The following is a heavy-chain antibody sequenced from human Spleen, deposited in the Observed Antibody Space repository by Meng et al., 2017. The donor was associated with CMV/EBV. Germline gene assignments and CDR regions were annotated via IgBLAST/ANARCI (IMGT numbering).Heavy chain of an antibody. Sequence: QVQLQQWGEGLVKPSGTLSLTCAVYGGSFSGYYWSWIRQPPGKGLEWIGEINHSGSTNYNPSLKSRVTISVDTSKNQFSLKLSSVTAADTAVYYCVRGCYDSPYYFDYWGQGTLVTVSS. CDR3: VRGCYDSPYYFDY. D-gene: IGHD3-22*01. V-gene: IGHV4-34*01. CDR2: INHSGST. J-gene: IGHJ4*02. CDR1: GGSFSGYY.